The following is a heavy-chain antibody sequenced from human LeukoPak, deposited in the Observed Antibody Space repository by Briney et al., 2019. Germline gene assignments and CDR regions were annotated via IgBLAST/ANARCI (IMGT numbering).Heavy chain of an antibody. J-gene: IGHJ4*02. Sequence: GGSLRLSCAASGFTFSSYAMHWVRQAPGKGLEWVAVISYDGSNKYYADSVKGRFTISRDNSKNTLYLQMNSLRAEDTAVYYCARDEEYCSGGSCYSGLDYFDYWGQGTLVTVSS. CDR3: ARDEEYCSGGSCYSGLDYFDY. CDR1: GFTFSSYA. CDR2: ISYDGSNK. D-gene: IGHD2-15*01. V-gene: IGHV3-30-3*01.